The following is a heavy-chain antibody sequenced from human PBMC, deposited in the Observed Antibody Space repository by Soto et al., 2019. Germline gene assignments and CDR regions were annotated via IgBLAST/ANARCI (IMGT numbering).Heavy chain of an antibody. CDR2: INSDGSST. J-gene: IGHJ5*02. D-gene: IGHD5-18*01. V-gene: IGHV3-74*01. CDR1: GFTFSSYW. Sequence: EVQLVESGGGLVQPGGSLRLSCAASGFTFSSYWMHWVRQAPGKGLVWVSRINSDGSSTSYADSVKGRFTISRDNAKNTLYLQMNSLRAEDTAVYYCAREPTRGYNYGWVRIEGWFDPWGQGTLVTVSA. CDR3: AREPTRGYNYGWVRIEGWFDP.